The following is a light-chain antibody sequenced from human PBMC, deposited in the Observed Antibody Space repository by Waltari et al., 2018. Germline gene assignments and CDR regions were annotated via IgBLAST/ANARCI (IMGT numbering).Light chain of an antibody. J-gene: IGKJ3*01. CDR1: HSVGSH. CDR3: QQRSNWPGT. CDR2: DAS. Sequence: ENVLTTSPATLSLSPGERAPLPCRASHSVGSHLAWYQQKPGQAPRLLIYDASNRATGIPARFSGSGSETDFTLTISGVEPEDFAVYYCQQRSNWPGTFGPGTKVDIK. V-gene: IGKV3-11*01.